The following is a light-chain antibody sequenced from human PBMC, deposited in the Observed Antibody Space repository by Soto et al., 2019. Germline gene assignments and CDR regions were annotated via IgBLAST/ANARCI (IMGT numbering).Light chain of an antibody. CDR2: DIS. CDR3: QQYNNWPRT. V-gene: IGKV3-15*01. Sequence: EIVMTQSPATLSVSPGERATLSCGASQSVSSNLAWYQQKPGQAPRLLISDISTRATGIPARFSGSGSGTEFTLTISSLQSEDFAVYYCQQYNNWPRTFGQGTKVEIK. CDR1: QSVSSN. J-gene: IGKJ1*01.